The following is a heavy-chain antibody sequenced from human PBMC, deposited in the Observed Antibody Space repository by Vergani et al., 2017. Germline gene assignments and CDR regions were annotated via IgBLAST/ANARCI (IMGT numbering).Heavy chain of an antibody. V-gene: IGHV4-30-4*08. D-gene: IGHD1-26*01. J-gene: IGHJ6*02. CDR3: ARASGSYPYYYGMDV. Sequence: QVQLQASGPGLLQPSQTLSLPCTVSGGSIRIGDYHWSWICQPPGKGPEWIGYIYSSGSTYYNPYLKSRVTISGETSKNQFSLKLSSVTAADTAVYYCARASGSYPYYYGMDVWGQGTTVTVSS. CDR1: GGSIRIGDYH. CDR2: IYSSGST.